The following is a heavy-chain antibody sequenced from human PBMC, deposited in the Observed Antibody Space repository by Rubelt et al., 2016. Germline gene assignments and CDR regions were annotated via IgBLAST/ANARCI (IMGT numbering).Heavy chain of an antibody. CDR2: INAGNGNT. V-gene: IGHV1-3*01. D-gene: IGHD6-13*01. Sequence: WINAGNGNTKYSQKFQDRVTITRDTPASTAYMELSSLRSEDTAVYYCARIAYSIIWYYFDYWGQGTLVTVSS. J-gene: IGHJ4*02. CDR3: ARIAYSIIWYYFDY.